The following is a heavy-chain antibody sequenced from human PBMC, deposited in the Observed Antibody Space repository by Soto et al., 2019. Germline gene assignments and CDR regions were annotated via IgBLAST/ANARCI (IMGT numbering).Heavy chain of an antibody. CDR3: ARSYSGNWFDP. CDR1: GYTFTSYD. D-gene: IGHD5-18*01. V-gene: IGHV1-8*01. J-gene: IGHJ5*02. CDR2: MNPNSGNT. Sequence: GASVKVSCKASGYTFTSYDFNWVRQATGQGLEWMGWMNPNSGNTGYVQKFQGRITMTRNTSISTAYMELSSLRSDDTAVYYCARSYSGNWFDPWGQGTLVTVSS.